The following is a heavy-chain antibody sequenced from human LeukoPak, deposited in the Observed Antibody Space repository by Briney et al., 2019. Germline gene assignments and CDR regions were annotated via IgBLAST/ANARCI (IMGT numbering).Heavy chain of an antibody. CDR3: TRDRSRAEDD. J-gene: IGHJ4*02. V-gene: IGHV3-7*01. CDR1: GFTFSTFG. Sequence: GGSLRLSCAASGFTFSTFGMHWVRQAPGKGLEWVANINQGGSDKYYVDSVKGRFTISRDNANNLLYLQMNSLRGEDTAVYYCTRDRSRAEDDWGQGTLVTVSS. D-gene: IGHD1-14*01. CDR2: INQGGSDK.